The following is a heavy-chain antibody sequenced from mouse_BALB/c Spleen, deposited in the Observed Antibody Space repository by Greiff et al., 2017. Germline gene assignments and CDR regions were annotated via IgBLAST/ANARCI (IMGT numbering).Heavy chain of an antibody. Sequence: QVQLQQPGAELVRPGASVKLSCKASGYTFTSYWINWVKQRPGQGLEWIGNIYPSDSYTNYNQKFKDKATLTVDKSSSTAYMQLSSPTSEDSAVYYCTRYYYGSYFDYWGQGTTLTVSS. CDR1: GYTFTSYW. CDR3: TRYYYGSYFDY. J-gene: IGHJ2*01. V-gene: IGHV1-69*02. D-gene: IGHD1-1*01. CDR2: IYPSDSYT.